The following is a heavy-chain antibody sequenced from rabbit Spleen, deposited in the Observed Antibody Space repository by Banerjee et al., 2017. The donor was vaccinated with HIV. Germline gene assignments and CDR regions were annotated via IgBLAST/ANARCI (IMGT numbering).Heavy chain of an antibody. CDR1: GVSFSANSY. CDR2: IYAGSSGFT. Sequence: QSLEESGGDLVKPGASLTLTCTASGVSFSANSYMCWVRQAPGKGLEWIACIYAGSSGFTYFASWAKGRFTISKTSSTTVTLQMTSLTAADTATYFCASGYSDIYFNLWGQGTLVTVS. D-gene: IGHD1-1*01. J-gene: IGHJ4*01. V-gene: IGHV1S40*01. CDR3: ASGYSDIYFNL.